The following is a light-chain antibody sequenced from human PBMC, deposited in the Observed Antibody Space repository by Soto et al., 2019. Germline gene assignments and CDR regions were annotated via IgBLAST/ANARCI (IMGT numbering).Light chain of an antibody. CDR3: QQYNSPWT. CDR2: TAS. Sequence: DIQVTQSPSSLSASVGDRVTITCRASQSIRTYLNWYQQRPGKPPKLLIHTASTLQSGVPSRFSGSGSGTDFTLTISSLQPEDFATYYCQQYNSPWTFGQGTKVEIK. J-gene: IGKJ1*01. CDR1: QSIRTY. V-gene: IGKV1-39*01.